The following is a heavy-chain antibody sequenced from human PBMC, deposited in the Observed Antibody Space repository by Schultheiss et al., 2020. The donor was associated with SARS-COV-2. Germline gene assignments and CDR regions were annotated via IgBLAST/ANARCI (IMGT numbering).Heavy chain of an antibody. J-gene: IGHJ4*02. CDR3: ATSPLGITMIVAYFDY. CDR1: GYTFTGYY. D-gene: IGHD3-22*01. V-gene: IGHV1-2*02. CDR2: INPNSGGT. Sequence: ASVKVSCKASGYTFTGYYMHWVRQAPGQGLEWMGWINPNSGGTNYAQKFQGRVTMTRDTSISTAYMELSRLRSDDTAVYYCATSPLGITMIVAYFDYWGQGTLVTVSS.